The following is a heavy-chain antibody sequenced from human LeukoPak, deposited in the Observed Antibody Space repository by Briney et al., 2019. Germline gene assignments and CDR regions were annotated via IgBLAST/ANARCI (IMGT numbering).Heavy chain of an antibody. Sequence: PGGSLRLSCAASGFTFSDYNMRWIRQAPGKGLEWVSSISRSGSTKYYADSVKGRFTISRDNAKNSLFLQMNSLRAEDTAVYYCAGISGYYYYYMDVWGKGTTVTVSS. V-gene: IGHV3-11*01. CDR1: GFTFSDYN. D-gene: IGHD2-15*01. CDR3: AGISGYYYYYMDV. J-gene: IGHJ6*03. CDR2: ISRSGSTK.